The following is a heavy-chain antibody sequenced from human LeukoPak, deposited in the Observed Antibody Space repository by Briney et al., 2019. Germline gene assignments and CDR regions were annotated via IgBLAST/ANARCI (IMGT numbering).Heavy chain of an antibody. D-gene: IGHD3-22*01. Sequence: GGSLRLSCAASGFTFNSYSMNWVRQAPGKGLEWVSSISSSSSYIYYADSVKGRFTISRDNAKNSLYLQMNSLRAEDTAVYYCARDMCYYDSSGYRAGGPFDYWGQGTLVTVSS. CDR2: ISSSSSYI. V-gene: IGHV3-21*01. CDR1: GFTFNSYS. CDR3: ARDMCYYDSSGYRAGGPFDY. J-gene: IGHJ4*02.